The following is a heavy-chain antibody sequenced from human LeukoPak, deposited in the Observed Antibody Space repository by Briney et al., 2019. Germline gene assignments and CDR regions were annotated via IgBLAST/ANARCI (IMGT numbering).Heavy chain of an antibody. V-gene: IGHV4-4*07. CDR3: AIAGSYSSSWPYPFDY. CDR2: IYTSGST. J-gene: IGHJ4*02. D-gene: IGHD6-13*01. CDR1: GGPISSYY. Sequence: SETLSLTCTVSGGPISSYYWSWIRQPAGKGLEWIGRIYTSGSTNYNPSLKSRVTMSVDTSKNQFSLKLSSVTAADTAVYYCAIAGSYSSSWPYPFDYWGQGTLVTVSS.